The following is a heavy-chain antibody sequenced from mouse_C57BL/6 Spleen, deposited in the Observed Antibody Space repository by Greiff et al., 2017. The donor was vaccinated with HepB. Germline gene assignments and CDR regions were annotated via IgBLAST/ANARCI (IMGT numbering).Heavy chain of an antibody. CDR3: AKGDDYDPFAY. J-gene: IGHJ3*01. CDR2: INPNNGGT. CDR1: GYTFTDYN. D-gene: IGHD2-4*01. Sequence: EVQRVESGPELVKPGASVKIPCKASGYTFTDYNMDWVKQSHGKSLEWIGDINPNNGGTIYNQKFKGKATLTVDKSSSTAYMELRSLTSEDTAVYYCAKGDDYDPFAYWGQGTLVTVSA. V-gene: IGHV1-18*01.